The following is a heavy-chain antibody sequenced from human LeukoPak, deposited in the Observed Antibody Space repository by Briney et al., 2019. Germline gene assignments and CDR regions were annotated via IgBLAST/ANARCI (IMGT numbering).Heavy chain of an antibody. J-gene: IGHJ4*02. V-gene: IGHV1-69*05. Sequence: GASVKVSCKASGGTFSSYAISWVRQAPGQGLEWMGGIIPIFGTANYAKKFQGRVTITTDESTSTAYMELSSLRSEDTAVYYCAREVYSSGWYYFDYWGQGTLVTVSS. CDR1: GGTFSSYA. CDR3: AREVYSSGWYYFDY. D-gene: IGHD6-19*01. CDR2: IIPIFGTA.